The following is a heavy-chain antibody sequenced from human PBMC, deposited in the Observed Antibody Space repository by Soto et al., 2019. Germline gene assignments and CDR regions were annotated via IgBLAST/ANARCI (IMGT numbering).Heavy chain of an antibody. CDR2: ISGSGGST. Sequence: GGSLRLSCAASGFTFSSYAMSWVRQAPGKGLEWVSAISGSGGSTYYADSVKGRFTISRDNSKNTRYLQMNSLRAEDTAVYYCAKGGCSSTSCQASWFDPWGQGTLVTVSS. CDR1: GFTFSSYA. D-gene: IGHD2-2*01. V-gene: IGHV3-23*01. CDR3: AKGGCSSTSCQASWFDP. J-gene: IGHJ5*02.